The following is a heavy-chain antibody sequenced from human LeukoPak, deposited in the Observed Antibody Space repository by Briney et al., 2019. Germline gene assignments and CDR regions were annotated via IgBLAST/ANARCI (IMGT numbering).Heavy chain of an antibody. Sequence: PGGSLRLSCVASGFTFGSYWMPWVRQAPGRGLVWVSRINSGGSTTSYADSVKGRFTMSRDNAKNTLYLQMNSLRAEDTAVYYCARTVAGKGNAFDIWGQGTMVTVSP. CDR2: INSGGSTT. D-gene: IGHD6-19*01. J-gene: IGHJ3*02. CDR3: ARTVAGKGNAFDI. V-gene: IGHV3-74*01. CDR1: GFTFGSYW.